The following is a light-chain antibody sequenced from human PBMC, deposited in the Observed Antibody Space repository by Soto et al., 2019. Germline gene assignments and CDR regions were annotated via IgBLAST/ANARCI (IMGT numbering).Light chain of an antibody. J-gene: IGLJ1*01. CDR2: EVS. Sequence: VLTQPPSASGSPGQSVTISCTGTSSDVGGYNYVSWYQQHPGKALKLMIYEVSKRPSGVPDRFSGSKSGNTASLTVSGLQVEDEADYYGSSYAGRNIFYVFGTGTKVTVL. CDR1: SSDVGGYNY. CDR3: SSYAGRNIFYV. V-gene: IGLV2-8*01.